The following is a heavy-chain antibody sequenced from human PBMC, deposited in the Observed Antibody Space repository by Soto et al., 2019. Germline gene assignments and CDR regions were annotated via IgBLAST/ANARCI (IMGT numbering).Heavy chain of an antibody. CDR3: ARADRYGTGGIDY. D-gene: IGHD2-8*02. J-gene: IGHJ4*02. Sequence: SETLSLTCTVSGGSISSYYWSWIRQPPGKGLEWIGYIYYSGSTNYNPSLKSRVTISVDTSKNQFSLKLSSVTAADTAVYYCARADRYGTGGIDYWGQGTLVTVSS. CDR2: IYYSGST. CDR1: GGSISSYY. V-gene: IGHV4-59*01.